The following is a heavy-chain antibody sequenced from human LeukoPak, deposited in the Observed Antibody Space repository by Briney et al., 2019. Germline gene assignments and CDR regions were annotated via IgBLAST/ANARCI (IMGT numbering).Heavy chain of an antibody. V-gene: IGHV3-23*01. D-gene: IGHD2-2*01. CDR2: ISGSGGST. CDR3: AKDQAGSTSWGWHEAWFDP. Sequence: QTGGSLRLSCAASGFTFSTFAMSWVRQAPGKGLEWVSAISGSGGSTYYADSVKGRFTISRDNSKNTLYLQMNSLRAEDTAVYYCAKDQAGSTSWGWHEAWFDPWGQGTLVTVSS. J-gene: IGHJ5*02. CDR1: GFTFSTFA.